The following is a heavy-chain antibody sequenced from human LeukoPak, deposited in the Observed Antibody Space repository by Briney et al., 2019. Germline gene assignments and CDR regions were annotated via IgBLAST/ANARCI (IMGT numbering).Heavy chain of an antibody. J-gene: IGHJ4*02. CDR2: IYNSGST. Sequence: SQTLSLTCTVSGDSISSGVYYSSWIRQPPGKGLEWIGYIYNSGSTDYNPSLKSRVTISVDTSKNQFSLKLSSVTAADTAVYYCARERSYGLHFDYWGQGTLVTVSS. V-gene: IGHV4-30-4*08. D-gene: IGHD5-18*01. CDR1: GDSISSGVYY. CDR3: ARERSYGLHFDY.